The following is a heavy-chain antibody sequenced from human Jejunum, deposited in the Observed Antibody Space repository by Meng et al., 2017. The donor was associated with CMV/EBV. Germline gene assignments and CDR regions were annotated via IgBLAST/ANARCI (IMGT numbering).Heavy chain of an antibody. J-gene: IGHJ6*02. CDR1: GGSVSSGSYY. V-gene: IGHV4-61*01. CDR3: ARDTYYYGMDV. D-gene: IGHD2-21*01. Sequence: VSGGSVSSGSYYWSWIRQPPGKGLEWIGYIYYSGSTNYNPSLKSRVTISVDTSKNQFSLKLSSVTAADTAMYYCARDTYYYGMDVWGQGTTVTVSS. CDR2: IYYSGST.